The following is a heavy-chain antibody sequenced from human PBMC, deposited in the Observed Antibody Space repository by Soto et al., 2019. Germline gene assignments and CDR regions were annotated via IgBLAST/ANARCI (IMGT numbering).Heavy chain of an antibody. D-gene: IGHD7-27*01. V-gene: IGHV3-48*04. Sequence: GGSLRLSCAASGFTFSSYSMNWVRQAPGKGLEWVSYISSSSSTIYYADSVKGRFTISRDNAKNSLYLQMNSLRAEDTAVYYCARDPNPRITGDRDPYYFDYWGQGTLVTVSS. CDR2: ISSSSSTI. CDR3: ARDPNPRITGDRDPYYFDY. CDR1: GFTFSSYS. J-gene: IGHJ4*02.